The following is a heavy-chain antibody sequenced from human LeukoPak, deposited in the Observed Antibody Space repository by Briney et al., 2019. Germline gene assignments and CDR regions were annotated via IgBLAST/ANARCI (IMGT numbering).Heavy chain of an antibody. CDR3: ARRSEDYGGNSDWYFDL. J-gene: IGHJ2*01. D-gene: IGHD4-23*01. V-gene: IGHV4-34*01. CDR1: GGSFSGYY. CDR2: INHSGST. Sequence: PSETLSLTCAVYGGSFSGYYWSWIRQPPGKGLEWIGEINHSGSTNYNPSLKSRVTISVDTSKNQFSLKLSSVTAADTAVYYCARRSEDYGGNSDWYFDLWGRGTLVTVSS.